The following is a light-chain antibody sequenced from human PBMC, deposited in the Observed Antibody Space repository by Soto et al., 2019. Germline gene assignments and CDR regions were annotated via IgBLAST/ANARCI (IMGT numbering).Light chain of an antibody. CDR1: QSVSSRN. CDR2: GAF. J-gene: IGKJ2*01. CDR3: LLYRDSPPAYT. Sequence: EIVLTQSPGTLSLFPGERATLSCRASQSVSSRNLAWYRQKPGQAPSLLIYGAFNRATGIPDRFSGSGSAPDFTLTISRLEPAHFAVYYCLLYRDSPPAYTFGQGNTLDIK. V-gene: IGKV3-20*01.